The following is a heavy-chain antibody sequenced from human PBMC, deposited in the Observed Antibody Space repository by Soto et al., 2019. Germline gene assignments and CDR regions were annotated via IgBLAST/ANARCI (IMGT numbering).Heavy chain of an antibody. J-gene: IGHJ4*02. CDR3: TRGPNGSGGNSRGEY. V-gene: IGHV3-49*04. CDR1: GFDFGDYV. Sequence: ELQVVESGGGLVQPGRSLRLSCTGSGFDFGDYVMSWVRQAPGQGLEWVGFIRSAAYGGTTEYGASVKGRFSISRDDSRSIAFLQLNSLKTEDTAVYFCTRGPNGSGGNSRGEYWGQGTLVTVSS. D-gene: IGHD2-15*01. CDR2: IRSAAYGGTT.